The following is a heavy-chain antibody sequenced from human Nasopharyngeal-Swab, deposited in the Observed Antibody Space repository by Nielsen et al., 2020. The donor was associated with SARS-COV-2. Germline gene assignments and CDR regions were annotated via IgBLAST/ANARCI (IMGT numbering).Heavy chain of an antibody. J-gene: IGHJ6*02. V-gene: IGHV3-53*01. Sequence: GECLKISCAASGFTVSGNYMSWVRQAPGKGLEWVSVIYSGGSTYYADSVKGRFTISRDNSKNTLYLQMNSLRAEDTAVYYCARDGQSYGMDVWGQGTTVTV. CDR3: ARDGQSYGMDV. CDR2: IYSGGST. CDR1: GFTVSGNY.